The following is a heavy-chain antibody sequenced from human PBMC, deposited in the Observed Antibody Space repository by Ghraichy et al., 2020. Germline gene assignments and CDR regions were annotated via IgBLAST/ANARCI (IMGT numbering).Heavy chain of an antibody. CDR3: AHRRDCYNRGGFDY. Sequence: ASVKVSCKASGYPFTTYDINWVRQATGQGLEWMGWMNPNSGNTGYAQKFQGRVTMTRNTSISTAYMELSSLRSEDTAVYYCAHRRDCYNRGGFDYWGQGTLVTVSS. CDR1: GYPFTTYD. J-gene: IGHJ4*02. CDR2: MNPNSGNT. D-gene: IGHD5-24*01. V-gene: IGHV1-8*01.